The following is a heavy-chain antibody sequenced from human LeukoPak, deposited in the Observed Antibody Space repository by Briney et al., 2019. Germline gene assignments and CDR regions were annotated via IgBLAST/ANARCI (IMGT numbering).Heavy chain of an antibody. Sequence: GGFLRLSCAASGFTFSSYAMSWVRQAPGKGLEWVSAISGSGGSTYYADSVKGRSTISRDKSKYTLYLQMNSLRANDTAVYYCAKAWNYYDSSGYPVTFFDYWGQGTLVTVSS. J-gene: IGHJ4*02. V-gene: IGHV3-23*01. D-gene: IGHD3-22*01. CDR3: AKAWNYYDSSGYPVTFFDY. CDR2: ISGSGGST. CDR1: GFTFSSYA.